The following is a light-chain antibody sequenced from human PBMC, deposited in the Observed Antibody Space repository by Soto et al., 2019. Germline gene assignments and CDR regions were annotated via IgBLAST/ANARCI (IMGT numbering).Light chain of an antibody. CDR3: QQTSSTPT. CDR2: AAS. V-gene: IGKV1-39*01. CDR1: QSIRSY. J-gene: IGKJ4*01. Sequence: DIQLTQSPSSLSASVGDRVTITCRASQSIRSYLNWYQQKPGKAPKLLIYAASSLQTGVSSRFSGSGSGTDFTLTISNLQPEAFATYYCQQTSSTPTFGGGTKVEIK.